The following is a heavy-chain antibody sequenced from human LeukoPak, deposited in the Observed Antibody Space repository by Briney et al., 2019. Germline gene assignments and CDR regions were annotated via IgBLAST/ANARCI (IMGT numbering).Heavy chain of an antibody. CDR2: IIPILGTA. V-gene: IGHV1-69*05. CDR3: ARAVDYYDSSRPDY. J-gene: IGHJ4*02. D-gene: IGHD3-22*01. CDR1: GVTFSSYA. Sequence: SVKVSCKAAGVTFSSYAISWVRQAPGQWLEWMGRIIPILGTANYAQKFQGRVTIATDESTSTAYMELSSLRSEDTAVYYCARAVDYYDSSRPDYWGRGTLVTVSS.